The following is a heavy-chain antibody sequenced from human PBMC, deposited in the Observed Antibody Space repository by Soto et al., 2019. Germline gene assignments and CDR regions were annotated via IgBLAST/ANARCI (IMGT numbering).Heavy chain of an antibody. V-gene: IGHV4-39*01. D-gene: IGHD5-12*01. CDR2: IYYSGST. CDR3: ARPGGRWLQYGGWFDP. J-gene: IGHJ5*02. Sequence: SETLSLTCTDSGGSISSSSYYWGWIRQPPGKGLEWIGSIYYSGSTYYNPSLKSRVTISVDTSKNQFSLKLSSVTAADTAVYYCARPGGRWLQYGGWFDPWGQGTLVTVSS. CDR1: GGSISSSSYY.